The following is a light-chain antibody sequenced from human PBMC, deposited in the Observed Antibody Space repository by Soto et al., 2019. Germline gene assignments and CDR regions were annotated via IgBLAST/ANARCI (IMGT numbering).Light chain of an antibody. V-gene: IGKV1-39*01. CDR3: HQSYNTPWT. CDR1: QSISSY. CDR2: AAS. Sequence: DIQMTQSPSSLSASVGDRVTITCRASQSISSYLHWYQQKPGKAPKLLIYAASSLQSGVPSRFSGSGSGTDFTRTISSLQPEDFATYYCHQSYNTPWTFGQGTKVEIK. J-gene: IGKJ1*01.